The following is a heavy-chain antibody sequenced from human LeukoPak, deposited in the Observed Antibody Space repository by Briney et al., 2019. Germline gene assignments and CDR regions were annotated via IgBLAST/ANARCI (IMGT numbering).Heavy chain of an antibody. J-gene: IGHJ4*02. V-gene: IGHV1-2*04. CDR2: INPNSGGT. D-gene: IGHD3-22*01. Sequence: PGASVKVSCKASGYVFSNYGISWVRQAPGQGLEWMGWINPNSGGTNYAQKFQGWVTMTRDTSISTAYMELSRLRSDDTAVYYCARGYYYDSSGYYSDFDYWGQGTLVTVSS. CDR3: ARGYYYDSSGYYSDFDY. CDR1: GYVFSNYG.